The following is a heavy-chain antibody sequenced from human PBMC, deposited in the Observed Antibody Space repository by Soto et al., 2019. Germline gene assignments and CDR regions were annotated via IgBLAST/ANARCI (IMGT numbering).Heavy chain of an antibody. CDR3: ARENQGAPLGSYFDS. J-gene: IGHJ4*02. CDR1: GGSITSAGYY. Sequence: PSETLSLTCTVSGGSITSAGYYWTWIRQHPGKGLEWIACIYYSGTTSYSPSLRSHLTISVDTSKSQFSLNRTSVTAADTAVYYCARENQGAPLGSYFDSWGQGTLVTVSS. V-gene: IGHV4-31*01. CDR2: IYYSGTT.